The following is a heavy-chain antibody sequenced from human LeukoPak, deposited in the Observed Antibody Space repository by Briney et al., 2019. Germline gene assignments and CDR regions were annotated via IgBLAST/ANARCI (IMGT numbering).Heavy chain of an antibody. CDR3: ARGAWIQLWSSFDY. Sequence: SETLSLTCAVYGGSFSGYYWSWIRQPPGKGLEWIGEINHSGSTYYNPSLKSRVTISVDTSKNQFSLKLSSVTAADTAVYYCARGAWIQLWSSFDYWGQGTLVTVSS. J-gene: IGHJ4*02. V-gene: IGHV4-34*09. CDR2: INHSGST. CDR1: GGSFSGYY. D-gene: IGHD5-18*01.